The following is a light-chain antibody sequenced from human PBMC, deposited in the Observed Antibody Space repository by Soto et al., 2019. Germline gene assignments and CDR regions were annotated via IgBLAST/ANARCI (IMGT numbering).Light chain of an antibody. CDR1: QSVSSSY. J-gene: IGKJ1*01. CDR2: ATS. V-gene: IGKV3-20*01. CDR3: EQYVTSPRT. Sequence: EIVLTRSPGTLSLSPGERATLSCRASQSVSSSYLAWYQQKPGQAPRLLMYATSNRATDIPDRFSGSGSGTDFTLTISRLEPEDFAVYYCEQYVTSPRTFGQGTKVEIK.